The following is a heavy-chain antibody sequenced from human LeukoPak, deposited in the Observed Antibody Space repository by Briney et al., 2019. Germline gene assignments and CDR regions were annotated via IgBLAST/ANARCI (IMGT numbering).Heavy chain of an antibody. CDR2: ISYDGSNK. CDR1: GFTFSRYA. J-gene: IGHJ4*02. V-gene: IGHV3-30-3*02. CDR3: AKNPTASFGSGWKYDFDY. D-gene: IGHD6-19*01. Sequence: GRSLRLSCAASGFTFSRYAMHWVRQAPGKGLEWVAVISYDGSNKYYADSVKGRFTISRDNSKNTLYLQMNSLRAEATAVYYCAKNPTASFGSGWKYDFDYWGQGTLVTVSS.